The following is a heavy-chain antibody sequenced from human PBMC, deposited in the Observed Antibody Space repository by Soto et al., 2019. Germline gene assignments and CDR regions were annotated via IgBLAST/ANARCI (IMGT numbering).Heavy chain of an antibody. CDR2: IYYSGST. J-gene: IGHJ4*02. CDR1: GGSISSGGYY. CDR3: ARAYDSSGYYTPTFDY. V-gene: IGHV4-31*03. Sequence: QVQLQESGPGLVKPSQTLSLTCTVSGGSISSGGYYWSWIRQHPGKGLEWIGYIYYSGSTYYNPSLKGRVTISVDTSKNQFSLKLSSVTAADTAVYYCARAYDSSGYYTPTFDYWGQGTLVTVSS. D-gene: IGHD3-22*01.